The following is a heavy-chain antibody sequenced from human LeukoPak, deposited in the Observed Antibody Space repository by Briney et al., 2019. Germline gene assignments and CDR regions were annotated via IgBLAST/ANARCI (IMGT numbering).Heavy chain of an antibody. CDR3: ARGRRSGETAIRD. CDR1: GDSIGSDDYY. D-gene: IGHD6-25*01. CDR2: IYYTAGT. Sequence: PQTLSLTCTVSGDSIGSDDYYWGWIRQPPGKGLEWIGYIYYTAGTYYNPSLKSRISLSVDTSKNQFSPKLSSVTAADTAMYYCARGRRSGETAIRDWGQGTLVTVSS. V-gene: IGHV4-30-4*01. J-gene: IGHJ4*02.